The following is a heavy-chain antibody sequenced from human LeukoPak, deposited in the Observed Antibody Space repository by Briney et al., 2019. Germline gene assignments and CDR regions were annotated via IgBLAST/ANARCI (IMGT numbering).Heavy chain of an antibody. D-gene: IGHD2-15*01. CDR1: GFTFSSYA. Sequence: GGSLRLSCAASGFTFSSYAMNWVRLSPGKGLEWVSAITDNGNTTYYADSVKGRFTIPRDNSKNTLYLQMSSLRAEDTAVYYCATLRLSDHFDYWGQGTLVTVSS. CDR2: ITDNGNTT. J-gene: IGHJ4*02. CDR3: ATLRLSDHFDY. V-gene: IGHV3-23*01.